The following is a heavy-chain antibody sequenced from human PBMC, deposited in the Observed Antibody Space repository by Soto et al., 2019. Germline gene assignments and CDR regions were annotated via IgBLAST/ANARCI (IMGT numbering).Heavy chain of an antibody. D-gene: IGHD3-9*01. J-gene: IGHJ4*02. CDR2: MHTGGNEK. CDR1: GFTFSYYG. Sequence: QVQLVESGGGVVQPGGSLRLSCAASGFTFSYYGFHWVRQAPGKGLEWVAVMHTGGNEKYYVDSVKSRFTVSIDDARNMVYLEMSGLGAERTAEYFCARDADKTGHYSHFDLWGRGALVAVS. V-gene: IGHV3-33*08. CDR3: ARDADKTGHYSHFDL.